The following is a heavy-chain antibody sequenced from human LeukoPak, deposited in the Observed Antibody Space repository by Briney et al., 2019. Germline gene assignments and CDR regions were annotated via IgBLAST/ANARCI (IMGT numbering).Heavy chain of an antibody. Sequence: GGSLRLSCVASGFTFSNHAMSWVRQAPGKGLEWVSAISGSGGSTYYADSVKGRFTISRDNSKNTLYLQMNSLRAEDTAVYYCAKDDYYDILTGLDTVNDYWGQGTLVTVSS. D-gene: IGHD3-9*01. CDR2: ISGSGGST. CDR3: AKDDYYDILTGLDTVNDY. J-gene: IGHJ4*02. V-gene: IGHV3-23*01. CDR1: GFTFSNHA.